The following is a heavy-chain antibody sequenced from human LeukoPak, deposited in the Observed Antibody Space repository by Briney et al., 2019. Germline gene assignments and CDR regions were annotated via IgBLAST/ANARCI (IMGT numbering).Heavy chain of an antibody. J-gene: IGHJ4*02. CDR1: GFTFSTAW. D-gene: IGHD1-1*01. CDR2: IKSQSDGGIS. V-gene: IGHV3-15*01. Sequence: GGSLRLSCAASGFTFSTAWMRWVRQAPGKGLEWVGRIKSQSDGGISGYAATVRCRFTRYGDESKNKLYLQMNSLKHEDINLCYYFGSSGTRLVIDYWGQGTLVTVTS. CDR3: FGSSGTRLVIDY.